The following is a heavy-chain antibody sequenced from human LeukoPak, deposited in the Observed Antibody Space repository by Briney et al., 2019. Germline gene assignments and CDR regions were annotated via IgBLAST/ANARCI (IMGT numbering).Heavy chain of an antibody. Sequence: GGSLRPSCAASGFTFSGSAMTWVRQAPGKGLEWVSVISGSGDSTFYADSVEGRFTISRDSSKNTVYLQMNSLRAGDTAIYYCAKGMSGSCYSGLHCWGQGTLVTVSS. CDR1: GFTFSGSA. V-gene: IGHV3-23*01. CDR3: AKGMSGSCYSGLHC. CDR2: ISGSGDST. J-gene: IGHJ4*02. D-gene: IGHD2-15*01.